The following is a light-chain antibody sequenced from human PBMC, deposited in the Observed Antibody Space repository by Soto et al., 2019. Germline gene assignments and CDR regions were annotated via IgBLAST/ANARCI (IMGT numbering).Light chain of an antibody. CDR3: QSYDSSLSGSV. CDR2: GNS. CDR1: SSNIGAGYD. J-gene: IGLJ2*01. Sequence: QYVLTQPPSVSGAPGQRVTISCTGSSSNIGAGYDVHWYQQLPGTAPKLLIYGNSNRPSGVPDRFSGSKSGTSASLAITGLQAEDEVDYYCQSYDSSLSGSVFGGGTNLTVL. V-gene: IGLV1-40*01.